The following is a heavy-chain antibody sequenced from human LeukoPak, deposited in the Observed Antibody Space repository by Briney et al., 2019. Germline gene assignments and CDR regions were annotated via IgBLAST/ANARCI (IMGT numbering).Heavy chain of an antibody. CDR2: IYYSGST. CDR1: GGSISSGGYY. CDR3: ARHSTLDWSHP. Sequence: PSETLSLTCTVSGGSISSGGYYWSWIRQHPGKGLEWIGYIYYSGSTYYNPSLKSRVTISVDTSKNQFSLKLSSVTAADTAVYYCARHSTLDWSHPWGQGTLVTVSS. J-gene: IGHJ5*02. D-gene: IGHD3-16*01. V-gene: IGHV4-31*03.